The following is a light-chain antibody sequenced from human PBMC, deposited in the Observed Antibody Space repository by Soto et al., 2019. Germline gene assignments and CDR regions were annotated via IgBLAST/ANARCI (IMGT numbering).Light chain of an antibody. CDR2: GAS. J-gene: IGKJ5*01. Sequence: EIVLTQSPGTLSLSPGERATLSCRASQSVGSSYLAWYQQKPGQAPRLLIYGASSRATGIPDRFSGSGSGTDFALTISRLDPEDFAVYYCQQYGSSSITFGQGPRLEIK. CDR1: QSVGSSY. CDR3: QQYGSSSIT. V-gene: IGKV3-20*01.